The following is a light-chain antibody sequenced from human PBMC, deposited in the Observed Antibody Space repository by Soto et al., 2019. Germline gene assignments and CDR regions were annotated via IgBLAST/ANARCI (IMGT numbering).Light chain of an antibody. J-gene: IGKJ4*01. V-gene: IGKV3-20*01. Sequence: EIVLTQSPGTLSLSPGERATLSCRASQSVSSSYLAWYQQKPGQAPRLLIYGASSRATGIPDRVSGSGSGTDFTRTISRLEPEDFAVYYCQQDGSSLGGGTKVEIK. CDR1: QSVSSSY. CDR2: GAS. CDR3: QQDGSS.